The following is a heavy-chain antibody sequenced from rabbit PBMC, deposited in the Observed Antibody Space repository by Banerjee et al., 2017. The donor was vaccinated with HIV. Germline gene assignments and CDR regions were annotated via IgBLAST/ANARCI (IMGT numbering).Heavy chain of an antibody. V-gene: IGHV1S45*01. CDR1: GFSFSNKYV. D-gene: IGHD7-1*01. CDR3: ASYRDTGTVYYFDL. J-gene: IGHJ4*01. CDR2: INTSSGST. Sequence: QQQLEESGGDLVKPEGSLTLTCTASGFSFSNKYVMCWVRQAPGKGLEWIACINTSSGSTVYATWAKGRFTISRTSSTTVTLQMTSLTAADTATYFCASYRDTGTVYYFDLWGQGTLVTVS.